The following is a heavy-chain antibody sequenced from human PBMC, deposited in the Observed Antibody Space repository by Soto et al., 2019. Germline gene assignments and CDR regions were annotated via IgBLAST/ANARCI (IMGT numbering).Heavy chain of an antibody. Sequence: PGGSLRLSCSASGFTFSNYAMHCVRQAPGKGLEYVSAISSNGGNTYYADSVKGRFTISRDNSKNTLYLQMSSLRTEDTAVYYCVKAVFSGYYYVPFDYWGQGTLVTVSS. D-gene: IGHD3-22*01. CDR1: GFTFSNYA. V-gene: IGHV3-64D*06. CDR3: VKAVFSGYYYVPFDY. J-gene: IGHJ4*02. CDR2: ISSNGGNT.